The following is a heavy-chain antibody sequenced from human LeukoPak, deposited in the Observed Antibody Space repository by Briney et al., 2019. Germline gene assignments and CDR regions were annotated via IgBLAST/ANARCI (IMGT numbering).Heavy chain of an antibody. J-gene: IGHJ6*02. V-gene: IGHV3-33*01. CDR3: ARDHPAMVLYYGMDV. D-gene: IGHD5-18*01. CDR2: IWYDGSNK. CDR1: GFTFSSYG. Sequence: GGSLRLSCAASGFTFSSYGMHWVCQAPGKGLEWVAVIWYDGSNKYYADSVKGRFTTSRDNSKNTLYLQMNSLRAEDTAVYYCARDHPAMVLYYGMDVWGQGTTVTVSS.